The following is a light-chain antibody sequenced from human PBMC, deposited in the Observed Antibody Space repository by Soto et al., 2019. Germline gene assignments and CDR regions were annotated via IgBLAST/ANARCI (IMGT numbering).Light chain of an antibody. J-gene: IGKJ1*01. V-gene: IGKV1-39*01. CDR3: KQSYTKPKT. CDR2: AAY. Sequence: DIKMNNSPSTLSASMGATVTVTCRASQSVSGWLAWYQQKPGEAHKLLIYAAYNLQSGVQSRFSGYGSGTDFTLTIRSLQPEDSATYYCKQSYTKPKTFGQGA. CDR1: QSVSGW.